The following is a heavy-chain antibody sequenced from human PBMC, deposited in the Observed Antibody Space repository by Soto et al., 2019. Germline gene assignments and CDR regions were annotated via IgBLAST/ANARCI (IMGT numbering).Heavy chain of an antibody. CDR1: GFTLSNYA. J-gene: IGHJ4*02. CDR3: ARDRSAWTSSEPLY. Sequence: EVQLLESGGGLVQPGGSLRLSCAASGFTLSNYAMPWVRQAPGKGLEWVSTIGVSGYDTFYADSVKGRFTISRDTSKNTQYLQMNSLRVGDTALYYCARDRSAWTSSEPLYWGQGTLITVSS. D-gene: IGHD2-2*01. CDR2: IGVSGYDT. V-gene: IGHV3-23*01.